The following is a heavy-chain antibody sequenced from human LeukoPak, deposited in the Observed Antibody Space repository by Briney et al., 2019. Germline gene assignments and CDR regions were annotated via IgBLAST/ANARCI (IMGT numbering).Heavy chain of an antibody. J-gene: IGHJ4*02. CDR3: AGGYSSSWLGYFDY. D-gene: IGHD6-13*01. V-gene: IGHV3-30*03. Sequence: QPGGSLRLSCVASGFTFSSYGIHWVRQAPGKGLEWVAVVSSDGSIKYNADSVKGRFTISRDTSKNTVYLQMNSLGAEDTAFYYCAGGYSSSWLGYFDYWGQGTLVTVSS. CDR2: VSSDGSIK. CDR1: GFTFSSYG.